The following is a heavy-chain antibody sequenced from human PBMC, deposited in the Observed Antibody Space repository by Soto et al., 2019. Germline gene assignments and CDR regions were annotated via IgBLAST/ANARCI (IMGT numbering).Heavy chain of an antibody. CDR3: ARHRGGFQNPFEY. CDR1: GRSISSSKYY. Sequence: PSDTLSLTCTVSGRSISSSKYYWGRIRQPRGKGLEWIGTIYYTGSTFYNPSLKSRLTIYVDTSKNQFSLKLSSVTAADTAVFYCARHRGGFQNPFEYWGQGTLVTVSS. CDR2: IYYTGST. V-gene: IGHV4-39*01. J-gene: IGHJ4*02.